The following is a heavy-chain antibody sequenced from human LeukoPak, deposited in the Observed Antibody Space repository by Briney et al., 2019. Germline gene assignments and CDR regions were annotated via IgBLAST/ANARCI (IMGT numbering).Heavy chain of an antibody. J-gene: IGHJ4*01. Sequence: SETLSLTCAVYGGSFSGYYWSWIRQPPGKGLEWIGEINHSGSTNYNPSLTSRVTISVDTSKNQFSLKLSSVTAADTAVYYCATEIAAGSLDYWGHGTLVTVCS. V-gene: IGHV4-34*01. CDR1: GGSFSGYY. CDR2: INHSGST. CDR3: ATEIAAGSLDY. D-gene: IGHD6-13*01.